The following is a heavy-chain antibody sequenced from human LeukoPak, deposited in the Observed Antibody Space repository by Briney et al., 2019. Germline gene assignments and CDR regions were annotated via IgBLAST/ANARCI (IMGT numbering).Heavy chain of an antibody. CDR3: ARASISWRYFDY. J-gene: IGHJ4*02. CDR2: INHSGST. D-gene: IGHD2-21*01. Sequence: SETLSLTCAVYGGSFSGYYWSWIRQPPGKGLEWIGEINHSGSTNYNPSLKSRVTISVDTSKNQFSLKLSYVTAAETDVYYCARASISWRYFDYLGQGTLVTVSS. CDR1: GGSFSGYY. V-gene: IGHV4-34*01.